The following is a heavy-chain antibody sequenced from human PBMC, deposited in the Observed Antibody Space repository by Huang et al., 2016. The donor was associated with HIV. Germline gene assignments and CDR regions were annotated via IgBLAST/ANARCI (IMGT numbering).Heavy chain of an antibody. J-gene: IGHJ5*02. CDR1: GGSFSGYY. CDR3: AREVMITFGGPVDP. D-gene: IGHD3-16*01. CDR2: VNHKGST. V-gene: IGHV4-34*01. Sequence: QVHLEQWGAGLLKPSETLSLTCAVYGGSFSGYYWNCIRQSPGKGLEWIGQVNHKGSTDYNASLKSRATILVDTSKNQFSLKLSAVTAADTAVYYCAREVMITFGGPVDPWGQGTLVTVSS.